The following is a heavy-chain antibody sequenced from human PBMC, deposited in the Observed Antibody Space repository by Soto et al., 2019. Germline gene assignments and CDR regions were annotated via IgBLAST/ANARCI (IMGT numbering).Heavy chain of an antibody. J-gene: IGHJ1*01. CDR3: AKDSITMIESKPEYFQH. V-gene: IGHV3-23*01. CDR2: ISGSGGST. D-gene: IGHD3-22*01. CDR1: GFTFSSYA. Sequence: GSLRLSCAASGFTFSSYAMSWVRQAPGKGLEWVSAISGSGGSTYYADSVKGRFTISRDNSKNTLYLQMNSLRAEDTAVYYCAKDSITMIESKPEYFQHWGQGTLVTVSS.